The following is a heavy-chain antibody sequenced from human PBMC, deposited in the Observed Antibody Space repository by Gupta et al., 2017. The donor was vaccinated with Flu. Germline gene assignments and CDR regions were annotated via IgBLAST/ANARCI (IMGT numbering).Heavy chain of an antibody. CDR1: GYIFTDYW. CDR3: VRRAGSGEDFDF. J-gene: IGHJ4*02. CDR2: IYPGDSDN. V-gene: IGHV5-51*01. D-gene: IGHD3-10*01. Sequence: EVQLVQSGAEVKKPGESLKISCKSSGYIFTDYWIGWVRQMPGKGLEWMGIIYPGDSDNRYNPSFQGQVTISADKSISTAYLQWGSLKASDSGMYYCVRRAGSGEDFDFWGQGTLVTVTS.